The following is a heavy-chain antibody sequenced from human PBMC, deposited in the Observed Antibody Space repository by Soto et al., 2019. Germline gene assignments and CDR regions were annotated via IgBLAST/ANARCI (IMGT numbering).Heavy chain of an antibody. CDR3: AKWRSSSAYYYYYGMDV. J-gene: IGHJ6*02. D-gene: IGHD6-6*01. CDR1: GFTFSSYA. V-gene: IGHV3-23*01. Sequence: GGSLRLSCAASGFTFSSYAMSWVRQAPGKGLEWVSAISGSGGSTYYADSVKGRFTISRDSSKNTLYLQMNSLRAEDTAVYYCAKWRSSSAYYYYYGMDVWGQGTTVTVS. CDR2: ISGSGGST.